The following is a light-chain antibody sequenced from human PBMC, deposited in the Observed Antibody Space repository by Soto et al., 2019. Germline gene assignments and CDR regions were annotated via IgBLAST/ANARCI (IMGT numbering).Light chain of an antibody. CDR2: AAS. CDR1: QGISSY. V-gene: IGKV1-9*01. CDR3: QTLKGYPGT. J-gene: IGKJ4*01. Sequence: DIQLTQSPSFLSASVGDRVTITCRASQGISSYLAWYQQEPGKAPKPLIYAASTLQSWVPSRFSGGGSGTGIPLHINNLPPEDFATYFCQTLKGYPGTFRRRTKVEIK.